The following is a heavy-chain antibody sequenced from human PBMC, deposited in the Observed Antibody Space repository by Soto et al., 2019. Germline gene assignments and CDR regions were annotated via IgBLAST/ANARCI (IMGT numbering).Heavy chain of an antibody. J-gene: IGHJ4*02. V-gene: IGHV3-7*01. CDR1: GFTFRSFW. D-gene: IGHD5-12*01. CDR3: AGGGGWLTDY. Sequence: EVQLVESGGGLVQPGGSLRLSCAASGFTFRSFWMNWVRQVPGKGLEWVATVNENGSENYYVDSVKGRFTVSRDNAKNSLYLQMNSLRVEDTAVYYCAGGGGWLTDYWGQGTLVTVSS. CDR2: VNENGSEN.